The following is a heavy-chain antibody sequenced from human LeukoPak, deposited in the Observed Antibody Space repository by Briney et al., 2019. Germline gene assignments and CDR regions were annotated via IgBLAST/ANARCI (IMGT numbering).Heavy chain of an antibody. CDR2: IYYTGST. V-gene: IGHV4-59*01. CDR1: IGPMSGDY. J-gene: IGHJ2*01. Sequence: SETLSLTCSVSIGPMSGDYWNWIRQPPGKGLEWIGFIYYTGSTNYNPSLESRVTISSDMSKNQFSLRVNSVTAADTAVYYCARGYCSGGSCYYFNLWGRGTLVTVSS. D-gene: IGHD2-15*01. CDR3: ARGYCSGGSCYYFNL.